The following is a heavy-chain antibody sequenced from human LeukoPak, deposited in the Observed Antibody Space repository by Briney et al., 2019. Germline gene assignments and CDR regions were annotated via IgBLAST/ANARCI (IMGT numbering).Heavy chain of an antibody. Sequence: ASVKVSCKASGYTFTTYGISWMRHAPGQGLEWMGWISAYNGETKYAQKLQGRVTMTTETPTSTAYMELRSLRYDDTAVYYCARDLVAARPGWFDPWGQGTLVTVSS. D-gene: IGHD6-6*01. CDR3: ARDLVAARPGWFDP. V-gene: IGHV1-18*01. J-gene: IGHJ5*02. CDR1: GYTFTTYG. CDR2: ISAYNGET.